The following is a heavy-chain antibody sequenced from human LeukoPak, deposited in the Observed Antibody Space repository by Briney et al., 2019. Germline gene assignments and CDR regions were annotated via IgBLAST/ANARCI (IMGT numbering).Heavy chain of an antibody. CDR2: ISSDGSMQ. CDR1: GFDFSSYA. V-gene: IGHV3-30-3*01. D-gene: IGHD5-18*01. Sequence: PGGSLRLSCAASGFDFSSYAIHWVRQAPGKGLEWVAVISSDGSMQDYADSVRGRFTVSRDNSKNTLYLQMSSLRPEDTSQYYCARGNLYTAATIGDYWGRGTLVTVSS. J-gene: IGHJ4*02. CDR3: ARGNLYTAATIGDY.